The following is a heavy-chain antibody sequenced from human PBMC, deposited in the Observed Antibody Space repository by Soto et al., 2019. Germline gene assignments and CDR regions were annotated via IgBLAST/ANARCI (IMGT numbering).Heavy chain of an antibody. D-gene: IGHD3-16*01. Sequence: EVQLVESGGGLVQPGGSLRLSCAASGFTFSISWMHWVRQAPGKGLVWVSRIESDGRGTSYADSVKGRFTISRDNANNTLYLQMNSLTAEDTAVYYCARDNMKGRLDPWGQGTLVTVSS. CDR1: GFTFSISW. CDR3: ARDNMKGRLDP. V-gene: IGHV3-74*01. J-gene: IGHJ5*02. CDR2: IESDGRGT.